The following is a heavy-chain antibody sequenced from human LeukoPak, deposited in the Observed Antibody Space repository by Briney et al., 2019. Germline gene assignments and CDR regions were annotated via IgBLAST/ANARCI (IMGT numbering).Heavy chain of an antibody. CDR1: GFTFSSYA. J-gene: IGHJ6*03. D-gene: IGHD3-22*01. V-gene: IGHV3-23*01. Sequence: GGSLRLSCAASGFTFSSYAMSWVRQAPGKGLEWVSAISGSGGSTYYADSVKGRFTISRDNSKNTLYLQMNSLRAEDTAVYYCAKDPEVVITRGGDKYYYYYMDVWGKGTTVTISS. CDR3: AKDPEVVITRGGDKYYYYYMDV. CDR2: ISGSGGST.